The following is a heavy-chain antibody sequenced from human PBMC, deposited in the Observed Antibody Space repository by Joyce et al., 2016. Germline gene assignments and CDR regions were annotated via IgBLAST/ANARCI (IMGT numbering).Heavy chain of an antibody. Sequence: HLQLQESGPGLVKPSETLSLSCTVSGASLSRGGFYWGWIRQPPGKSLEWVGNIYYDGDTSYNPSLKSRVTVSMDKAKDEFSLKLTSVTAADTAIYHCVRLRVGHSMPIDYWSQGTLVTVSS. CDR2: IYYDGDT. D-gene: IGHD1-26*01. CDR3: VRLRVGHSMPIDY. CDR1: GASLSRGGFY. V-gene: IGHV4-39*07. J-gene: IGHJ4*02.